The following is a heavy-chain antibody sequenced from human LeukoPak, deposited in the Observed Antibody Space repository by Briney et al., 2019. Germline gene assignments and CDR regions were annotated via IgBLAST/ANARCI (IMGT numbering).Heavy chain of an antibody. CDR1: GLSFDNAW. J-gene: IGHJ2*01. CDR2: IRGKIDGGTT. D-gene: IGHD1-1*01. V-gene: IGHV3-15*01. Sequence: PGGSLRLSCAASGLSFDNAWMSWVRHVQGKGLELVGRIRGKIDGGTTDYAAPVKGRFTISRDDSESKLYLHLTSLQIEDAAMYYCTTMGGNNWFDWYFDLWGRGTVVTVYS. CDR3: TTMGGNNWFDWYFDL.